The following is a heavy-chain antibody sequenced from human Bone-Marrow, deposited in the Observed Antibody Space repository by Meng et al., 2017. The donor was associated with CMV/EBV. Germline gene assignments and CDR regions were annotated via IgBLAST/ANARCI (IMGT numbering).Heavy chain of an antibody. V-gene: IGHV4-61*01. CDR1: GGSVRSGSYY. J-gene: IGHJ4*02. D-gene: IGHD6-6*01. Sequence: TCPVSGGSVRSGSYYWSSIRQPPGKGLEWIGYISYSGRTHYNPSLKSRVTISVDTSKNQFSLKLSSVTAADTAVYYCARLSSLATGDYWGQGTLVTVSS. CDR2: ISYSGRT. CDR3: ARLSSLATGDY.